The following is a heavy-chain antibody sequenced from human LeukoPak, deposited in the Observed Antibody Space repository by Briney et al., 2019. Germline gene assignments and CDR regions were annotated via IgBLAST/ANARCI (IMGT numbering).Heavy chain of an antibody. J-gene: IGHJ1*01. Sequence: GGSLRLSCAASGFTFRSYAITWSRQAPGKGLDWVSSISSSSSYIYYADSVKGRFTISRDNAKNSLYLQMNSLRAEDTAVYYCAAGYSSSWYSEYFQHWGQGTLVTVSS. CDR2: ISSSSSYI. D-gene: IGHD6-13*01. V-gene: IGHV3-21*01. CDR3: AAGYSSSWYSEYFQH. CDR1: GFTFRSYA.